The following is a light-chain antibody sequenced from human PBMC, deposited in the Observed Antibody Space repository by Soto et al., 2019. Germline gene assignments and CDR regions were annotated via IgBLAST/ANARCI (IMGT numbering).Light chain of an antibody. CDR1: QSVSSSF. CDR3: QQYGSSPLT. Sequence: EIVLTQSPGTLSLSPGERATLSCRASQSVSSSFLAWCQQRPGQAPRLLIYGAFTRATGIPGRFTGSWSGTDFTLTITRLEPEDFAVYFCQQYGSSPLTFGGGTKVDIK. V-gene: IGKV3-20*01. CDR2: GAF. J-gene: IGKJ4*01.